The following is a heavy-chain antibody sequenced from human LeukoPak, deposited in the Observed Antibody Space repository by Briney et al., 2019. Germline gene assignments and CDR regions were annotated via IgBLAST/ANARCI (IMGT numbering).Heavy chain of an antibody. J-gene: IGHJ4*02. Sequence: SETLSLTCAVYGGSFSGYYWSWIRQPPGKGLEWIGYIYYSGSTNYNPSLKSRVTISVDTSKNQFSLKLSSVTAADTAVYYCARGVHRGGWFIDYWGQGTLVTVSS. CDR2: IYYSGST. CDR3: ARGVHRGGWFIDY. CDR1: GGSFSGYY. V-gene: IGHV4-59*01. D-gene: IGHD2-15*01.